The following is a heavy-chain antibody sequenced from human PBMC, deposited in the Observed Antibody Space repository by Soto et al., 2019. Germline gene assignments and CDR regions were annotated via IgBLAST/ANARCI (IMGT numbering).Heavy chain of an antibody. J-gene: IGHJ4*02. CDR1: VFTFSSYA. V-gene: IGHV3-23*01. Sequence: HPGGSLRLSCAASVFTFSSYAMSLVRQAPGKGLECVSAISVSGGSTYYADSGKGRFTISRDNSKNTLYLQMNSMRAEDTAVYYCAKARPGLGYYDSSGCYLEATGGQGTLVTVSS. CDR2: ISVSGGST. CDR3: AKARPGLGYYDSSGCYLEAT. D-gene: IGHD3-22*01.